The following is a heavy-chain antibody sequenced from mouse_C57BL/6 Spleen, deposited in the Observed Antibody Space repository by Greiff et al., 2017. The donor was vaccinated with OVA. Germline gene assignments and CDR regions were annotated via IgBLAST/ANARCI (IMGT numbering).Heavy chain of an antibody. CDR2: IYPGSGNT. CDR1: GYTFTDYY. J-gene: IGHJ2*01. D-gene: IGHD2-2*01. CDR3: ARKRGYDYYFDY. Sequence: QVQLKQSGAELVRPGASVKLSCKASGYTFTDYYINWVKQRPGQGLEWIARIYPGSGNTYYNEKFKGKATLTAEKSSSTAYMQLSSLTSEDSAVYFCARKRGYDYYFDYWGQGTTLTVSS. V-gene: IGHV1-76*01.